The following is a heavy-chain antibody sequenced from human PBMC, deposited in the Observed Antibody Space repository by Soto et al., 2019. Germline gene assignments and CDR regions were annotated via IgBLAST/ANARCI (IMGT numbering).Heavy chain of an antibody. CDR1: GFTFSSYS. V-gene: IGHV3-48*01. D-gene: IGHD3-9*01. Sequence: PGGSLRLSCAASGFTFSSYSMNWVRQAPGKGLEWVSYISSSSSTIYYADSVKGRFTISRDNAKNSLYLQMNSLRAEDTAVYYCARDTPVLRYFDWLPRYMDVWGKGTTVTVSS. CDR3: ARDTPVLRYFDWLPRYMDV. J-gene: IGHJ6*03. CDR2: ISSSSSTI.